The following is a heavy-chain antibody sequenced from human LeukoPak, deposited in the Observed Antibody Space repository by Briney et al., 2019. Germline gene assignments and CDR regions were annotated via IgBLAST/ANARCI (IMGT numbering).Heavy chain of an antibody. D-gene: IGHD2-2*01. CDR1: GFPLDEHG. J-gene: IGHJ4*02. Sequence: GGPLTLFCTASGFPLDEHGKLWARRAPGEGVEWVSGINWSGGRTGYADPLRGRFTISRDNAKNSLYLQMDSLRAEDTALYYCARAPITSPFYFDSWGQGTLVTVSS. CDR2: INWSGGRT. V-gene: IGHV3-20*04. CDR3: ARAPITSPFYFDS.